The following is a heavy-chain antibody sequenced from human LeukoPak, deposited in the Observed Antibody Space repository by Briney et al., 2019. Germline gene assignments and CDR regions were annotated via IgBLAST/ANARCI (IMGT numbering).Heavy chain of an antibody. CDR2: IYYSGST. CDR3: ARRGAVAGHDY. Sequence: PSETLSLTCTVSGGSISSYYWSWIRQPPGKGLEWIGYIYYSGSTNYNPSLKSRVTISVDTSKNQFSLKLSSVTAADTAVYYCARRGAVAGHDYWGQGTLVTVSS. CDR1: GGSISSYY. D-gene: IGHD6-19*01. J-gene: IGHJ4*02. V-gene: IGHV4-59*08.